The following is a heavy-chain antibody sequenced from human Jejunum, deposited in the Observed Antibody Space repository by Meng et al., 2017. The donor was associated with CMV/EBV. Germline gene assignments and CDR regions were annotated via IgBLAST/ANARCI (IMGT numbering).Heavy chain of an antibody. V-gene: IGHV4-59*01. CDR3: ASLKGGPGGMDV. D-gene: IGHD3-10*01. CDR2: IYYSGST. Sequence: VSGGSISGYYGSWITQPPGKGLEWIGYIYYSGSTNYSPSLKSRVTISVDTSKNQFSLKLSSVTAADTAVYYCASLKGGPGGMDVWGQGTTVTVSS. CDR1: GGSISGYY. J-gene: IGHJ6*02.